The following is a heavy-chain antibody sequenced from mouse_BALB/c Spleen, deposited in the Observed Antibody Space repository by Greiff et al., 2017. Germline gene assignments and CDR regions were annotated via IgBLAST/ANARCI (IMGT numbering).Heavy chain of an antibody. CDR3: ARDRGSFAY. V-gene: IGHV5-6-5*01. CDR1: GFTFSSYA. Sequence: EVQVVESGGGLVKPGGSLKLSCAASGFTFSSYAMSWVRQTPEKRLEWVASISSGGSTYYPDSVKGRFTISRDNARNILYLQMSSLRSEDTAMYYCARDRGSFAYWGQGTLVTVSA. CDR2: ISSGGST. J-gene: IGHJ3*01.